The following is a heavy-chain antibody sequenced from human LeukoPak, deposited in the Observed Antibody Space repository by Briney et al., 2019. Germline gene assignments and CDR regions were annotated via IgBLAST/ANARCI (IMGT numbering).Heavy chain of an antibody. Sequence: PGGSLRLSCAASGFTFSTYEMHWVRQAPGKGLMWVSRISHDGTDTSYADSVKDRFTVSRDNAKNTLYLQMNSLRADDTAVYYCARDVNLLFFDVWGRGTLVTVSS. J-gene: IGHJ2*01. CDR1: GFTFSTYE. CDR2: ISHDGTDT. D-gene: IGHD2-21*01. CDR3: ARDVNLLFFDV. V-gene: IGHV3-74*01.